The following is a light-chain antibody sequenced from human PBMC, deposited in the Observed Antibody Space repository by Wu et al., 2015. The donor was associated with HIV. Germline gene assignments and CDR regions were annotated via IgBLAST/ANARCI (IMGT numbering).Light chain of an antibody. CDR1: QSVSSSY. Sequence: EIVLTQSPATLSLFPGERATLSCRASQSVSSSYLAWYQQKPGQAPRLLIYGASSRATGIPDRFSGSGSGTDFTLTISRLEPEDFAVYYCQQYGSSPGSFGQGTKLEIK. V-gene: IGKV3-20*01. J-gene: IGKJ2*03. CDR3: QQYGSSPGS. CDR2: GAS.